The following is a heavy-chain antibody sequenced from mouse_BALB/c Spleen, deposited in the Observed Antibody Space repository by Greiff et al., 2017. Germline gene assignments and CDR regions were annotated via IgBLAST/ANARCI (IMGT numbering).Heavy chain of an antibody. J-gene: IGHJ4*01. CDR2: IDPETGGT. Sequence: VKLQESGAELVRPGASVTLSCKASGYTFTDYEMHWVKQTPVHGLEWIGAIDPETGGTAYNQKFKGKATLTADKSSSTAYMELRSLTSEDSAVYYCTRSTKITKRYAMDYWGQGTSVTVSS. V-gene: IGHV1-15*01. CDR1: GYTFTDYE. CDR3: TRSTKITKRYAMDY. D-gene: IGHD2-4*01.